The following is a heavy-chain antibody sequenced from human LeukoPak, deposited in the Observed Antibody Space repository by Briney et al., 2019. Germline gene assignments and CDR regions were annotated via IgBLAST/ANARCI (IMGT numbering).Heavy chain of an antibody. CDR3: ATFYDSSGYYSGVDYYYYYMDV. J-gene: IGHJ6*03. CDR2: TYHSGST. V-gene: IGHV4-38-2*02. D-gene: IGHD3-22*01. CDR1: GYSISSGYY. Sequence: SETLSLTCTVSGYSISSGYYWGWIRQPPGKGLEWIGSTYHSGSTYYNPSLKSRVTISVDTSKNQFSLKLSSVTAADTAVYYCATFYDSSGYYSGVDYYYYYMDVWGKGTTVTVSS.